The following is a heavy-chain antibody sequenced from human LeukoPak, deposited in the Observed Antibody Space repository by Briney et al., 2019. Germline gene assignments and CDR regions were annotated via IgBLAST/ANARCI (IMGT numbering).Heavy chain of an antibody. CDR2: ISRNSGDYT. V-gene: IGHV3-23*01. CDR1: GFTFSSYS. Sequence: GTSLRLSCAASGFTFSSYSMHWVRQAPGKGLECVASISRNSGDYTLYAASVKGRFTISRDNSRSTLYLQMNSLRAEDTAVYYCSKKGQNEDYGKPDWGQGTLVTVSS. D-gene: IGHD4-17*01. J-gene: IGHJ4*02. CDR3: SKKGQNEDYGKPD.